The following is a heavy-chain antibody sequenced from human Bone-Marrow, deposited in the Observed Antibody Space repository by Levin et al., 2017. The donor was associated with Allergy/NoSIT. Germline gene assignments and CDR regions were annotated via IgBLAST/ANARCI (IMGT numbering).Heavy chain of an antibody. D-gene: IGHD1-1*01. Sequence: SCGASGFTFSNAWMTWIRQAPGKGLEWIGRIKGNTDGGATEYAAPVKGRFTISRDDFKSTLYLQIDSLRTEDTAVYYCATGYPKLAFHYWGQGTLVTVSS. V-gene: IGHV3-15*01. CDR3: ATGYPKLAFHY. CDR1: GFTFSNAW. J-gene: IGHJ4*02. CDR2: IKGNTDGGAT.